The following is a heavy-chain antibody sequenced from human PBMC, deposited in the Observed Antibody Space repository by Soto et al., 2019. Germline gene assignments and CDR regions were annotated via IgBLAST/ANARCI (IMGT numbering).Heavy chain of an antibody. D-gene: IGHD3-10*01. CDR3: AGDSLELNYYYGMDV. V-gene: IGHV4-59*01. CDR1: GGSISSYY. CDR2: IYYSGST. J-gene: IGHJ6*02. Sequence: SETLSLTCTVSGGSISSYYWSWIRQPPGKGLEWIGYIYYSGSTNYNPSLKSRVTISVDTSKNQFSLKLSSVTAADTAVYYCAGDSLELNYYYGMDVWGQGTTVTVSS.